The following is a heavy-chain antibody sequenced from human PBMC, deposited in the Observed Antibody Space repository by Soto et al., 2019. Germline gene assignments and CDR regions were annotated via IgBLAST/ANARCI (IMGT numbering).Heavy chain of an antibody. CDR1: GGSISSGGYS. CDR2: IYHSGRT. V-gene: IGHV4-30-2*01. J-gene: IGHJ6*02. D-gene: IGHD5-12*01. Sequence: QLQLQESGSGLVKPSQTLSLTCAVSGGSISSGGYSWSWIRQPPGKCLEWIGYIYHSGRTYYNPSLKSRVTISVDRSKNQFALKLSSVTAAATAVYYCARRRGFPYYYGMDVWGQGTTVTVSS. CDR3: ARRRGFPYYYGMDV.